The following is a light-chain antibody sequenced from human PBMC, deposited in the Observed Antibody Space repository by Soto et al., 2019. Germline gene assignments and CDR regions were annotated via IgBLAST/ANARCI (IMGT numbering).Light chain of an antibody. CDR1: SSDIGNYDF. V-gene: IGLV2-14*01. Sequence: QSALTQPASVSGSPGQSITISCTGTSSDIGNYDFVSWYQQVPGTAPKAMIYEVSSRPSGVSSRFSGSKSGNTASLTISGLQAEDEADYYCCSYTRTGTLVFAGGTKVTVL. CDR3: CSYTRTGTLV. CDR2: EVS. J-gene: IGLJ2*01.